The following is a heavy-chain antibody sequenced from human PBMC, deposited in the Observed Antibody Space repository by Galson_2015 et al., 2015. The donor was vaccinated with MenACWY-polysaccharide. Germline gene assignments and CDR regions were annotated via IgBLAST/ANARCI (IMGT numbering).Heavy chain of an antibody. V-gene: IGHV3-7*03. D-gene: IGHD2-2*01. CDR3: ARAWEVPPAHYFDH. CDR1: GFTFSSYW. J-gene: IGHJ4*02. CDR2: IKQDESEK. Sequence: SLRLSCAASGFTFSSYWMSWVRQAPGKGLEWVANIKQDESEKYYVDSVKGRITISRDNAKNSLYLEMNSLRAEDTAVYYCARAWEVPPAHYFDHWGQGRLVIVSS.